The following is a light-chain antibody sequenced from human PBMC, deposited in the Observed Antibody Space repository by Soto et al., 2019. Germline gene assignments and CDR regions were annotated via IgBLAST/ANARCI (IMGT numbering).Light chain of an antibody. CDR2: EVS. CDR3: CSYAGNRAVV. J-gene: IGLJ2*01. CDR1: SSDVGSYNL. V-gene: IGLV2-23*02. Sequence: QPVLTQPASVSGSPGQSITISCTGTSSDVGSYNLVSWYQQHPGKAPKLMIYEVSKRPSGVSNRFSGSKSGNTASLTVSGLQAEDEADYYCCSYAGNRAVVFGGGTKVTVL.